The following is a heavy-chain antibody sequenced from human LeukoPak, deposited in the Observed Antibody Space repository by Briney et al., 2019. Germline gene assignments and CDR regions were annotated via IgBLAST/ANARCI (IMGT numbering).Heavy chain of an antibody. V-gene: IGHV1-46*01. CDR2: INPSGGST. J-gene: IGHJ4*02. CDR1: GYTFTSYY. CDR3: ARYTMVRGVPLYYFDY. Sequence: VASVKVPCKASGYTFTSYYMHWVRQAPGQGLEWMGIINPSGGSTSYAQKFQGRVTMTRDTSTSTVYMELSSLRSEDTAVYYCARYTMVRGVPLYYFDYWGQGTLVTVSS. D-gene: IGHD3-10*01.